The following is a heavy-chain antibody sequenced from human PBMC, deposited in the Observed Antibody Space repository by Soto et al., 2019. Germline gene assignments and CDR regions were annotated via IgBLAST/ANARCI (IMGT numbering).Heavy chain of an antibody. Sequence: QVQLQESGPGLVKPSETLSLTCTVSGGSISSYYWSWIRQPPGKGLEWIGYIYYSGSTNYNPSLNSRVTLSVDTSTNQFSLKLSSVTAADTAVYYCAREGTTVDSYYYSGMDVWGQGTTVTVSS. J-gene: IGHJ6*02. CDR2: IYYSGST. D-gene: IGHD1-1*01. CDR1: GGSISSYY. V-gene: IGHV4-59*01. CDR3: AREGTTVDSYYYSGMDV.